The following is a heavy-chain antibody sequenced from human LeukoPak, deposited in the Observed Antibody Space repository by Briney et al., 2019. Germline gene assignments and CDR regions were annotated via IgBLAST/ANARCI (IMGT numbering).Heavy chain of an antibody. CDR2: ISSSSSYI. CDR1: GFTFSSYS. CDR3: ARGRYTTRKMIVVAEFDY. J-gene: IGHJ4*02. V-gene: IGHV3-21*01. D-gene: IGHD3-22*01. Sequence: GGSLRLSCAASGFTFSSYSMNWVRQAPGKGLEWVSSISSSSSYIYYADSVKGRFTISRDNAKNSLYLQMNSLRAKDTAVYYCARGRYTTRKMIVVAEFDYWGQGTLVTVSS.